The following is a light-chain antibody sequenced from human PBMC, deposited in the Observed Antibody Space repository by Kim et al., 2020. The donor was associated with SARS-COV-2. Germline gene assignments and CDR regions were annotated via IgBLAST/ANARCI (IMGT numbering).Light chain of an antibody. Sequence: SIGDRVTSTCRASQNISSYLAWYQQKPGKAPKLLMYVASTLQSGVPSRFSGSGSGADFTLTISCLQSEDFATYYCQQYYSSPPTFSQGTKVDIK. J-gene: IGKJ1*01. CDR2: VAS. CDR3: QQYYSSPPT. CDR1: QNISSY. V-gene: IGKV1-8*01.